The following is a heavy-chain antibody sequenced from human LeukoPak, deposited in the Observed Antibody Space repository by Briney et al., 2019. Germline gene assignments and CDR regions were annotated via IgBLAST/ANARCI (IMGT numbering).Heavy chain of an antibody. J-gene: IGHJ5*02. V-gene: IGHV1-69*04. CDR2: IIPILGIA. Sequence: RASVKVSCXASGGTFSSYAISWVRQAPGQGLEWMGRIIPILGIANYAQKFQGRVTITADKSTSTAYMELSSLRSEDTAVYYCARGEQLRSFDPWGQGTLVTVSS. D-gene: IGHD6-6*01. CDR1: GGTFSSYA. CDR3: ARGEQLRSFDP.